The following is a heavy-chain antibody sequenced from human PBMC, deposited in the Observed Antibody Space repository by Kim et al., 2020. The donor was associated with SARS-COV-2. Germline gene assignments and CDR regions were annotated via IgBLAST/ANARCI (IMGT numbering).Heavy chain of an antibody. CDR1: GGSIRSYY. J-gene: IGHJ5*02. Sequence: SETLSLTCSVSGGSIRSYYWTWIRQPPGKRLEWIGYVYYTGSTNYNPSLRSRVTISLDTSVNQFSLTLTSVTAADTAVYYCASSGVGAVGWFDPWGQGTLVTVSS. D-gene: IGHD1-26*01. CDR3: ASSGVGAVGWFDP. CDR2: VYYTGST. V-gene: IGHV4-59*01.